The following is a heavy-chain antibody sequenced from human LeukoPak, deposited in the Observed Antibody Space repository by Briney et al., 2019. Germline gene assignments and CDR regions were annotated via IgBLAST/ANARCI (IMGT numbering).Heavy chain of an antibody. V-gene: IGHV3-11*06. CDR3: AELGITMIGGV. CDR1: GFTFSDSY. CDR2: ISGSGHDI. J-gene: IGHJ6*04. D-gene: IGHD3-10*02. Sequence: PGGSLRPSCAASGFTFSDSYMTWVRQAPGKGVEWVAYISGSGHDINYSDSVKGRFTISRDNAKNSLYLQMNSLRAEDTAVYYCAELGITMIGGVWGKGTTVTISS.